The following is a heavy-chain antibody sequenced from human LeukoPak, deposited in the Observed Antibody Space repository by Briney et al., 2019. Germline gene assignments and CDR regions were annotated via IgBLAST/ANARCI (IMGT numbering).Heavy chain of an antibody. CDR3: ARVYSKLWFGELLYFDY. Sequence: ASVKVSYMGSGYSFTSYCISWVRPPAAQGLEWMGWISAYNGNNNYEQKLQGRVTMTTDTSTSTAYMELRSLRSDDTAVYYCARVYSKLWFGELLYFDYWGQGTLVTVSS. V-gene: IGHV1-18*01. CDR1: GYSFTSYC. J-gene: IGHJ4*02. CDR2: ISAYNGNN. D-gene: IGHD3-10*01.